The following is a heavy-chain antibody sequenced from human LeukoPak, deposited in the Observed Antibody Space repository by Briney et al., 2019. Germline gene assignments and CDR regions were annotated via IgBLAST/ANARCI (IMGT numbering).Heavy chain of an antibody. V-gene: IGHV1-46*01. CDR3: ARADSYGDYDF. Sequence: ASVKVSCKASGYTFTSYDINWVRQATGQGLEWMGIIDPSGGSTTYAQKFQGRVTVTRDMSTRTVYMELSSLRSEDTAVYYCARADSYGDYDFWGQGTLVTVSS. CDR2: IDPSGGST. D-gene: IGHD4-17*01. J-gene: IGHJ4*02. CDR1: GYTFTSYD.